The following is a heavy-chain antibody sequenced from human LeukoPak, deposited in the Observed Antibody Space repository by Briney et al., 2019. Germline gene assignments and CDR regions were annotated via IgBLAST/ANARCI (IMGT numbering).Heavy chain of an antibody. J-gene: IGHJ4*02. V-gene: IGHV1-18*01. D-gene: IGHD5-12*01. CDR2: ISAYNGNT. CDR3: ARSEGYAAFDY. Sequence: ASVKVSCKASGYTFTSYGISWVRQAPGQGLEWMGWISAYNGNTNYAQKFRGRVTITRDTSASTAYMELSSLRSEDTAVYYCARSEGYAAFDYWGQGTLVTVSS. CDR1: GYTFTSYG.